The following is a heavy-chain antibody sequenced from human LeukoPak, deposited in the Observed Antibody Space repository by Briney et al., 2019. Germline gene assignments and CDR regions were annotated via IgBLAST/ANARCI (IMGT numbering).Heavy chain of an antibody. CDR3: AREYYDYVWGSYRPAIPFFDY. CDR1: GYSFTSYW. V-gene: IGHV5-51*03. CDR2: IYPGDSDT. J-gene: IGHJ4*02. D-gene: IGHD3-16*02. Sequence: KPGESLEISCKGSGYSFTSYWIGWVRQMPGKGLEWMGIIYPGDSDTRYSPSFQGQVTISADKSISTAYLQWSSLKASDTAMYYCAREYYDYVWGSYRPAIPFFDYWGQGTLVTVSS.